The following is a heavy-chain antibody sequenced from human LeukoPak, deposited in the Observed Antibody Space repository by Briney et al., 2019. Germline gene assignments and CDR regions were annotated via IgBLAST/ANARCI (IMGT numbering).Heavy chain of an antibody. V-gene: IGHV3-7*05. CDR2: IKQDGSEK. CDR3: ARVRTRLFDY. Sequence: GGSLRLSCAASGSTFSSYWMTWVRQAPGKGLEWVANIKQDGSEKYYVDSVKGRFTISRDNAKNSLYLQMNSLRAEDTAVYYRARVRTRLFDYWGQGTLVTVSS. D-gene: IGHD2-21*01. CDR1: GSTFSSYW. J-gene: IGHJ4*02.